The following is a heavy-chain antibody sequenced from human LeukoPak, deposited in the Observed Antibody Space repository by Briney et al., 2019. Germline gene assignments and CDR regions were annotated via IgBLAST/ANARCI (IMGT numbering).Heavy chain of an antibody. J-gene: IGHJ4*02. V-gene: IGHV4-34*01. CDR1: GGSFSGYY. Sequence: SETLSLTCAVYGGSFSGYYWNWIRQPPGKGLEWIGEITHSGSTNYNPSLKSRVTISVDTSKNQFSLQLNSVTPEDTAVYYCARTNPRVGSSYPFDYWGQGTLVTVSS. CDR3: ARTNPRVGSSYPFDY. D-gene: IGHD6-13*01. CDR2: ITHSGST.